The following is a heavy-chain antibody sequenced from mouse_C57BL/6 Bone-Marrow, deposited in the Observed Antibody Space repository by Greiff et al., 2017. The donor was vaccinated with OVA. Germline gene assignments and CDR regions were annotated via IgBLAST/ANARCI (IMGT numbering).Heavy chain of an antibody. CDR3: ARSYSAWFAY. Sequence: EVKVVESGGGLVKPGGSLKLSCAASGFTFSDYGMHWVRQAPEKGLEWVAYISSGSSTIYYADTVKGRFTISRDNAKNTLFLQMTSLRSEDTAMYYCARSYSAWFAYWGQGTLVTVSA. V-gene: IGHV5-17*01. J-gene: IGHJ3*01. D-gene: IGHD1-1*01. CDR2: ISSGSSTI. CDR1: GFTFSDYG.